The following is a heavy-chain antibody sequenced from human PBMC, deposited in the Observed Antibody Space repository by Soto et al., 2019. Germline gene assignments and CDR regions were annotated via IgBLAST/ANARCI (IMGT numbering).Heavy chain of an antibody. CDR2: ISSTAGTI. CDR1: GFTFSFYP. CDR3: ANWGKSGSDF. Sequence: EVVLLESGGGLVQPGGSLRLSCAASGFTFSFYPMSWVRQSPGKGLEWVAGISSTAGTIYYAYPLKGRLTIYRDNSKNTLYLQMDSLRAEDTAVYYCANWGKSGSDFWGQGSLVTVSS. V-gene: IGHV3-23*01. D-gene: IGHD3-16*01. J-gene: IGHJ4*02.